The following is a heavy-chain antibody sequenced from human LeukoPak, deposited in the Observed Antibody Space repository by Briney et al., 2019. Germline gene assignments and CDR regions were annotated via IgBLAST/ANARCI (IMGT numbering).Heavy chain of an antibody. D-gene: IGHD2-15*01. CDR2: ISSSSSYI. J-gene: IGHJ5*02. CDR3: AKDARLYPFGWFDP. Sequence: GGSLRLSCAASGFTFSSYSMNWVRQAPGKGLEWVSSISSSSSYIYYADSVKGRFTISRDNAKNSLYLQMNSLRAEDMALYYCAKDARLYPFGWFDPWGQGTLVTVSS. V-gene: IGHV3-21*04. CDR1: GFTFSSYS.